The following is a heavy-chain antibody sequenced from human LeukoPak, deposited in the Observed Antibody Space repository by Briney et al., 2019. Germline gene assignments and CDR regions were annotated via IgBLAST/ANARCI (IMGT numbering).Heavy chain of an antibody. V-gene: IGHV3-23*01. CDR1: GFTFSSYA. D-gene: IGHD2-2*01. J-gene: IGHJ3*02. CDR3: TAQYQLPSNAFDI. Sequence: GGSLRLSCAASGFTFSSYAMSWVRQAPGKGLEWVSAISGSGGSTYYADSVKGRFTISRDNSKNTLYLQMDSLRAEDTAVYYCTAQYQLPSNAFDIWGQGTMVTVSS. CDR2: ISGSGGST.